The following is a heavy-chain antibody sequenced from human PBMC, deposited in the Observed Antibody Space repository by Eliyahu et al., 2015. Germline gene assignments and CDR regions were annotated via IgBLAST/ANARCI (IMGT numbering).Heavy chain of an antibody. CDR2: IKSEADGATT. CDR3: VTTGNLT. D-gene: IGHD1-14*01. V-gene: IGHV3-15*01. CDR1: GFTFNDAW. Sequence: EVQLVESGGGLVKSGGSLXLXXAXSGFTFNDAWMXWVRQAPGKGLEWVGLIKSEADGATTDYAAPVKGRFSISRDDSRKTLYLQMNSLKAEDTGVYYCVTTGNLTWGQGALVTVSS. J-gene: IGHJ5*02.